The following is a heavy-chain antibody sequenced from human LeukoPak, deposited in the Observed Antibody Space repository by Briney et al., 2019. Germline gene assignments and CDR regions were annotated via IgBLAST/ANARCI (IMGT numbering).Heavy chain of an antibody. Sequence: ASVKVCCKASGYTFTSYGISWVRQAPGQGLEWMGWISAHNGNTNYTQKLQGRVTMTTDTSTSTAYMELRSLRSDDTAVYYCAREQTYYFDYWGQGTLVTVSS. CDR2: ISAHNGNT. CDR3: AREQTYYFDY. CDR1: GYTFTSYG. V-gene: IGHV1-18*01. J-gene: IGHJ4*02.